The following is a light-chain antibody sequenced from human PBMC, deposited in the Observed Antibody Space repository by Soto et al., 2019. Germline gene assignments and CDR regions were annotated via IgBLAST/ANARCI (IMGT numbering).Light chain of an antibody. V-gene: IGKV3-20*01. CDR1: KSFSRSY. J-gene: IGKJ1*01. CDR3: QQYDKWPRT. Sequence: EIVLTQSPDTLSLSPGERATLSCRASKSFSRSYLAWYQQKPGQAPRLLIYGASSRATGIPDRFSGSGSGTDFTLTISRLEPEDFAVYYCQQYDKWPRTFGQGTKVDIK. CDR2: GAS.